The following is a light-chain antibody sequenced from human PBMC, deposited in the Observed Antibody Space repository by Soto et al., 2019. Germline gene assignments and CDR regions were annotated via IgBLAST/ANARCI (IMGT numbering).Light chain of an antibody. CDR1: SSDIGDSRY. Sequence: SALTQPASVSGSPGQSITISCIGTSSDIGDSRYVSWYQHHPGIAPKVIIFEVSDRPSGVSSRFSGSKSGNTASLTISGLQAEDEADYYCGSSTSGATWVFGGGTKLTVL. V-gene: IGLV2-14*01. CDR3: GSSTSGATWV. J-gene: IGLJ3*02. CDR2: EVS.